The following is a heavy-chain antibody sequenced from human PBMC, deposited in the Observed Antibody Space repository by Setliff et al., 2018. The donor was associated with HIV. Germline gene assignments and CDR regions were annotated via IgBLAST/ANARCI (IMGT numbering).Heavy chain of an antibody. V-gene: IGHV1-18*01. Sequence: GASVKVSCKASGYSFTTYGIGWVRQAPGQGLEWVGWISVYNGQTLYAQKVQDRITVTMDIPKDTAYMELRGLTPDDTAVYYCARGHHFYWYFDLCGPGTLVTVSS. CDR3: ARGHHFYWYFDL. CDR1: GYSFTTYG. CDR2: ISVYNGQT. J-gene: IGHJ2*01.